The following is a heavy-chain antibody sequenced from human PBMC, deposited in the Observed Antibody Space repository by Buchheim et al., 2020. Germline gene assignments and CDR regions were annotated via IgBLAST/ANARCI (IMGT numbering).Heavy chain of an antibody. CDR1: GFTFSSYG. D-gene: IGHD6-19*01. Sequence: QVQLVESGGGVVQPGRSLRLSCAASGFTFSSYGMHWVRQAPGKGLEWVAVITYDGSNKYYADSVKGRFTIPRDNSKNTLYLQMNSLRAEDTAVYYCAKDRFGAVAGDFDYWGQGTL. CDR3: AKDRFGAVAGDFDY. J-gene: IGHJ4*02. V-gene: IGHV3-30*18. CDR2: ITYDGSNK.